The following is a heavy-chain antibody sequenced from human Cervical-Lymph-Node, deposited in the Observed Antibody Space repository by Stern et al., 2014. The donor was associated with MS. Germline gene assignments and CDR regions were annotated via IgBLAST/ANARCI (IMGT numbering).Heavy chain of an antibody. CDR2: IIPIFGPA. Sequence: QLVQSGSVAKKPGSSVKVSCKVSGGTFSTARISWVRQAPGQGLELMGSIIPIFGPADYARQFQDRVTIIADESTSEVHMELSSLRSEDTGVYYCARLGSGYDSSYLDFWGQGSLVTVSS. V-gene: IGHV1-69*01. CDR3: ARLGSGYDSSYLDF. J-gene: IGHJ4*02. D-gene: IGHD5-12*01. CDR1: GGTFSTAR.